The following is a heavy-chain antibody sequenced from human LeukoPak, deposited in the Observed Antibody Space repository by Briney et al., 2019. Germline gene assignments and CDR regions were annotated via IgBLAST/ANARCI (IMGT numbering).Heavy chain of an antibody. J-gene: IGHJ6*02. Sequence: GGSLRLSCAASGFTFGDYAMSWVRQAPGKGLEWVGFIRSKAYGGTTEYAASVKGRFTISRDDSKSIAYLQMNSLKTEDTAVYYCTREPPGVYYYYGMDVWGQGTTVTVSS. CDR2: IRSKAYGGTT. CDR1: GFTFGDYA. D-gene: IGHD7-27*01. CDR3: TREPPGVYYYYGMDV. V-gene: IGHV3-49*04.